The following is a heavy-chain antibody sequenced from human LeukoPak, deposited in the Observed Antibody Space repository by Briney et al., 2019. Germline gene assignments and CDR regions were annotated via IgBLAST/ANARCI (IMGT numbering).Heavy chain of an antibody. CDR1: GYTFTSYD. Sequence: ASVKVSCKASGYTFTSYDINWMRQATGQGLEWMGWMSPNSGNTGYAQKFQGRVTMTRDTSTGTAYLELSSLRSEDTAIYYCARETVASSSDYWGQGTLVTVSS. CDR2: MSPNSGNT. CDR3: ARETVASSSDY. J-gene: IGHJ4*02. V-gene: IGHV1-8*01. D-gene: IGHD2-2*01.